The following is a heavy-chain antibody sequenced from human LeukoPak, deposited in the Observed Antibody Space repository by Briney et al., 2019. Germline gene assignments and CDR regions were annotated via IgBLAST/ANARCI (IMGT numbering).Heavy chain of an antibody. D-gene: IGHD3-22*01. CDR1: GYTFTNYD. CDR2: MNPNSGNT. J-gene: IGHJ4*02. Sequence: ASVKVSCKASGYTFTNYDINWVRQATGQGLEWMGWMNPNSGNTGYAQKFQGRVTITGNTSITTAYLELSSLRSEDTAVYYCARAVVVITPRTTKIKRYYFDCLGQGTLVTVSS. CDR3: ARAVVVITPRTTKIKRYYFDC. V-gene: IGHV1-8*03.